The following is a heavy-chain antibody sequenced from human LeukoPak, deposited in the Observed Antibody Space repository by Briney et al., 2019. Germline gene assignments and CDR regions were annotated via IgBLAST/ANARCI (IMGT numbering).Heavy chain of an antibody. CDR3: ARDSMVVVTIHYAFEI. CDR1: GYSFTNYG. Sequence: ASVKVSCKASGYSFTNYGVSWVRQSPGQGLEWLGWISAHNGKTDFSPRFHGRLILTTDTSTSTSYMELSSLRPDDTAVYFCARDSMVVVTIHYAFEIWGQGTRVTVSS. J-gene: IGHJ3*02. D-gene: IGHD3-22*01. V-gene: IGHV1-18*04. CDR2: ISAHNGKT.